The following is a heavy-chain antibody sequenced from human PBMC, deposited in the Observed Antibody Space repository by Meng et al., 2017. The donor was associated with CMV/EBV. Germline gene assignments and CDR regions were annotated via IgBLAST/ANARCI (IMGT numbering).Heavy chain of an antibody. Sequence: GGSLRLSCEASGFLFRSYAMSWVRQAPGKGLEWASGITPSGGTTYYTDSVKGRFTISRDNSKNTLYLQMNSLRAEDTAVYYCAKDRSSSSSFFDSWGQGTLVTVSS. CDR2: ITPSGGTT. CDR3: AKDRSSSSSFFDS. D-gene: IGHD6-6*01. J-gene: IGHJ4*02. CDR1: GFLFRSYA. V-gene: IGHV3-23*01.